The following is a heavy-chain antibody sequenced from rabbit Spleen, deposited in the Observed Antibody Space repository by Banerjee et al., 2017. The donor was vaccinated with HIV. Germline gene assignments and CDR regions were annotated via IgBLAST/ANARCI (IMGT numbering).Heavy chain of an antibody. CDR1: GFSFSDRDV. J-gene: IGHJ3*01. CDR3: ARDKFNGDSAWYLFGL. D-gene: IGHD2-1*01. Sequence: QEELEESGGGLVKPEGSLTLTCKASGFSFSDRDVMCWVRQAPGKGLEWIACIYAGSSGSTWYASWAKGRFTISKTSSTTVTLQMTSLTAADTATYFCARDKFNGDSAWYLFGLWGQGTLVTVS. V-gene: IGHV1S45*01. CDR2: IYAGSSGST.